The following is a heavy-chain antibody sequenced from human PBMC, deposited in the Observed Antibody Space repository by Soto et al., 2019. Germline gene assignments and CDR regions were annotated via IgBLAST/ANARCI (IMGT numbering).Heavy chain of an antibody. D-gene: IGHD2-15*01. J-gene: IGHJ6*02. V-gene: IGHV1-18*01. CDR3: ARVRNNQSRYRNCPDV. CDR1: GYTFSSYG. Sequence: QAQLVQSGAEVKEPGASVKVSCKASGYTFSSYGISWVRQAPGQGLEWMGWISTYKRNTNYAQKLQGRVTMTTDTATTTADLEPRSLRADDTAVYYCARVRNNQSRYRNCPDVWGHGTTVTVSS. CDR2: ISTYKRNT.